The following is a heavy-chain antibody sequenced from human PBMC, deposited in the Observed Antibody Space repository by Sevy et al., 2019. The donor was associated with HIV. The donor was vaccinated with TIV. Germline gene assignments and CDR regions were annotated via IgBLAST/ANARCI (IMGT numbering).Heavy chain of an antibody. CDR1: GYTFTDNY. Sequence: ASVKVSCKTFGYTFTDNYIHWVRQAPGQGLEWMGRFNPLSGGTKSAQQFQGRVTMTRDTSINTAYMEVSRLTFDDTAVYYCAREAGSTYYGLLDYWGQGSLVTVSS. V-gene: IGHV1-2*06. J-gene: IGHJ4*02. D-gene: IGHD1-26*01. CDR3: AREAGSTYYGLLDY. CDR2: FNPLSGGT.